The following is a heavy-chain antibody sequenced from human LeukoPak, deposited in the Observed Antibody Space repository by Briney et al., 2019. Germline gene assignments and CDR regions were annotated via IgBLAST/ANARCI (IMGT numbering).Heavy chain of an antibody. D-gene: IGHD2-21*02. Sequence: GGSLRLSCAASGFTVSGYYMSWVRLAPGKGLEWVSLIYTDGSAYSADSVKGRFTISRDNSKNTLYLQMNSLRAEDTAVYYCTRNLGDLSGCWGQGTLVTVSS. CDR2: IYTDGSA. V-gene: IGHV3-53*01. CDR1: GFTVSGYY. CDR3: TRNLGDLSGC. J-gene: IGHJ4*02.